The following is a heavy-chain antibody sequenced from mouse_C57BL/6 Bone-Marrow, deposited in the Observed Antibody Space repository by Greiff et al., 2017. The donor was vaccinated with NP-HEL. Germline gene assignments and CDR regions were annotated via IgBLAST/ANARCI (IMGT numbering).Heavy chain of an antibody. CDR3: ARSGIYYYGSSLFDD. V-gene: IGHV1-82*01. CDR1: GYAFSSSW. CDR2: IYPGDGDT. J-gene: IGHJ2*01. D-gene: IGHD1-1*01. Sequence: QVQLQQSGPELVKPGASVKISCKASGYAFSSSWMNWVKQRPGKGLEWIGRIYPGDGDTNYNGKFKGKATLTADKSSSTAYMQLSSLTSEDSAVYFCARSGIYYYGSSLFDDWGQGTTLTVSS.